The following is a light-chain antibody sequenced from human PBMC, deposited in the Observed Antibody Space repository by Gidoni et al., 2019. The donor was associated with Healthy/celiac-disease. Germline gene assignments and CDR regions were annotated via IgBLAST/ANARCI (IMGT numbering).Light chain of an antibody. Sequence: EIVLTQSPGTLSLPPGERATLSCRASQRVSSSYLAWYQQKPGQAPRLLIYGASSGSGTDFTLTISRLEPEDFAVYYCQQYGSSPPLTFGGGTKVEIK. CDR2: GAS. CDR1: QRVSSSY. J-gene: IGKJ4*01. V-gene: IGKV3-20*01. CDR3: QQYGSSPPLT.